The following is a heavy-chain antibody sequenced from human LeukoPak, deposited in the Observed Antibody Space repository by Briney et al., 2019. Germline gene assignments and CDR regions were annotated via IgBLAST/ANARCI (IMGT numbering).Heavy chain of an antibody. D-gene: IGHD3-10*01. J-gene: IGHJ4*02. CDR2: IYHSGST. CDR1: GGSISSGDYS. CDR3: AADYGSGSYRFDY. V-gene: IGHV4-30-2*01. Sequence: SETLSLTCAVSGGSISSGDYSWSWIRQPPGKGLEWTGYIYHSGSTLYNPSLKSRVTISIDRSKNQFSLRLSSVTAADTAVYYCAADYGSGSYRFDYWGQGTLVTVSS.